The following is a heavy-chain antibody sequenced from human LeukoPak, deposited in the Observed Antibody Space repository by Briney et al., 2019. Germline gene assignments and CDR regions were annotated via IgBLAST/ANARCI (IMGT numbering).Heavy chain of an antibody. J-gene: IGHJ6*02. CDR2: ISAYNGQT. D-gene: IGHD3-3*01. V-gene: IGHV1-18*01. Sequence: ASVKVSCKASGYTFTSYAISWVRQAPGQGLEWMGWISAYNGQTNYARKLQGRVTMTTDTSTSTAYLELRSLRSDDTAVYYCARDNFWSDYTYGMDVWGQGTTVTVSS. CDR1: GYTFTSYA. CDR3: ARDNFWSDYTYGMDV.